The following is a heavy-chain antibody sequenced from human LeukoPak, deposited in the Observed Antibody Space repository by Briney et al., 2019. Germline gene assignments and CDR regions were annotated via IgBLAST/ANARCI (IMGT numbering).Heavy chain of an antibody. D-gene: IGHD3-22*01. J-gene: IGHJ4*02. CDR1: GGPISSYY. Sequence: SETLSLTCTVSGGPISSYYWSWIRQPPGKGLEWIGYIYYSGSTNYNPSLKSRVTISVDTSKNQFSLKLSSVTAADTAVYYCARHDLHYYDRSYFDYWGQGTLVTVSS. CDR2: IYYSGST. CDR3: ARHDLHYYDRSYFDY. V-gene: IGHV4-59*08.